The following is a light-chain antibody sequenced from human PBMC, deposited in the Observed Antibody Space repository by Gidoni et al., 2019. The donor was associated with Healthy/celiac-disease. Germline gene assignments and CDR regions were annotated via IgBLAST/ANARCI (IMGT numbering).Light chain of an antibody. J-gene: IGKJ5*01. V-gene: IGKV3-11*01. CDR2: DAS. Sequence: DIVLTQSPATLSLSPGERATLSCRASQSVSSYLAWYQQKPCQAHMLLIYDASNRATGIPARFSGSGSGTDFTLTIISLEPEDFAVYYCQQRSNWPPLTFGQGTRLEIK. CDR1: QSVSSY. CDR3: QQRSNWPPLT.